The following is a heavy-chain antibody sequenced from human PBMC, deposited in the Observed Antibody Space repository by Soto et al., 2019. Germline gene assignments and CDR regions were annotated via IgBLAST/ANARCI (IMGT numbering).Heavy chain of an antibody. D-gene: IGHD2-15*01. CDR2: ISYDGSNK. V-gene: IGHV3-30-3*01. CDR1: GFTFSSYA. Sequence: QVQLVESGGGVVQPGRSLRLSCAASGFTFSSYAMHWVRQAPGKGLEWVAVISYDGSNKYYADSVKGRFTISRDTSKNALYLQMNGLRAEDTAVYYCARDPQVVVAATPSFDPWGQGTLVTVSS. J-gene: IGHJ5*02. CDR3: ARDPQVVVAATPSFDP.